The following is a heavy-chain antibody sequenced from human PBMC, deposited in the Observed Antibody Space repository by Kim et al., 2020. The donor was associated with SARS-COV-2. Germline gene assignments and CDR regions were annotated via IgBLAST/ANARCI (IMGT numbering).Heavy chain of an antibody. CDR3: ARDGSNAFDI. CDR2: NK. V-gene: IGHV3-30*01. J-gene: IGHJ3*02. Sequence: NKYYADSVKGRFTSSRDNSKNTLYLQMNSLRAEDTAVYYCARDGSNAFDIWGQGTMVTVSS.